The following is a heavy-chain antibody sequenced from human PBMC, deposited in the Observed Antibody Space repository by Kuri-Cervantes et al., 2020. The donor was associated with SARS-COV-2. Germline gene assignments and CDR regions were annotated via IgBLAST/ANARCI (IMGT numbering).Heavy chain of an antibody. V-gene: IGHV3-21*01. CDR2: ISSSSSYI. D-gene: IGHD4-17*01. Sequence: GGSLRLSCAASGFTFSNAWMSWVRQAPGKGLGWVSSISSSSSYIYYADSVKGRFTISRDNAKNTLYLQMNSLRAEDTAVYYCASTGFDIWGQGTMVTVSS. J-gene: IGHJ3*02. CDR3: ASTGFDI. CDR1: GFTFSNAW.